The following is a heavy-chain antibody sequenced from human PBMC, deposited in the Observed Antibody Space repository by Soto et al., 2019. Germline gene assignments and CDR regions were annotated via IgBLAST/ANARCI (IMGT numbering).Heavy chain of an antibody. D-gene: IGHD4-17*01. CDR3: AKVLGYGDYVGHDALDI. CDR2: ITGSGGST. Sequence: EVQLLESGGGLVQPGGSLRLSCAASGFTFSSYAMSWVRQAPGKGLEWVSAITGSGGSTYYADSVKGRFTISRGNSKNTLHLQKNSLIAEDTAVYYCAKVLGYGDYVGHDALDIWGQGTMVTVSS. CDR1: GFTFSSYA. J-gene: IGHJ3*02. V-gene: IGHV3-23*01.